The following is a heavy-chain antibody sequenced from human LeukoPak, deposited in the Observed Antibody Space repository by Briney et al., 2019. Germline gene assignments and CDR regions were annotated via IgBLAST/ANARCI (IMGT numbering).Heavy chain of an antibody. CDR2: INHSGST. V-gene: IGHV4-34*01. D-gene: IGHD3-22*01. CDR3: ARGSLGYDSSSFDY. J-gene: IGHJ4*02. CDR1: GGSFSGFY. Sequence: PSETLSLTCAVYGGSFSGFYWSWIRQPPGKGLEWIGEINHSGSTYYNPSLKSRVTMSEDTSKNQFSLKLTSVTAADTAVYYCARGSLGYDSSSFDYWGQGTLVTVSS.